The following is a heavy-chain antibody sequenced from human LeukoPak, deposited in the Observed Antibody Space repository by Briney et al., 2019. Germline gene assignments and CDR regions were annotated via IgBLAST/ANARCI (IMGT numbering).Heavy chain of an antibody. CDR1: GYTFTSYG. V-gene: IGHV1-18*01. Sequence: ASVKVSCKASGYTFTSYGISWARQAPGQGLEWMGWISAYNGNTNYAQKLRGRVTMTTDTSTSTAYMELRSLRSDDTAVYYCARVQTAAVAVDYWGQGTLVTVSS. CDR3: ARVQTAAVAVDY. CDR2: ISAYNGNT. J-gene: IGHJ4*02. D-gene: IGHD6-19*01.